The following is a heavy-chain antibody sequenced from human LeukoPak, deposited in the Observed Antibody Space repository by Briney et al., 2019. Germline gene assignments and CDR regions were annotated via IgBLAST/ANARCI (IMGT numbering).Heavy chain of an antibody. CDR1: GYTFTTYG. CDR3: ARNRQGLDSSGYSYFDY. J-gene: IGHJ4*02. Sequence: ASVKVSCKASGYTFTTYGISWVRQAPGQGLEWLGWINSYNGNTNYAQMFQGRVTMTTDTSTTTAYMDLRSLRSDDTALYYCARNRQGLDSSGYSYFDYWGQGTLVTVSS. V-gene: IGHV1-18*01. CDR2: INSYNGNT. D-gene: IGHD3-22*01.